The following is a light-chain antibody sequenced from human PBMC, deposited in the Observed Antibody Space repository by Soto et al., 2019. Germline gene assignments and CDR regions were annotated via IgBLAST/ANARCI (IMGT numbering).Light chain of an antibody. J-gene: IGKJ3*01. Sequence: DLQMTHSPSSVSASVGDRVTITCRASQGISTWLAWFQQKPGKAPKLLIYAASSLQSGVPSRFSGGGSGAGFTLTFSSLQPEDFAPYYCQQANSFPPTFGPGTKVDIK. CDR2: AAS. V-gene: IGKV1-12*01. CDR3: QQANSFPPT. CDR1: QGISTW.